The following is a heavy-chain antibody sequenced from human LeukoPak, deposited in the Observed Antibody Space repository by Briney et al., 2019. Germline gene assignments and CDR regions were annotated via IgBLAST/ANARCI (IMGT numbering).Heavy chain of an antibody. CDR3: AKVPYSDYGSGRPPFMDV. CDR1: GFTFSSNA. V-gene: IGHV3-23*01. Sequence: GSLRLSCEASGFTFSSNAMSWVRQAPGKGLEWVSAISSSGSTYYADSVKGRFTISRDISKNTLYLQMNSLRSEDTAVYYCAKVPYSDYGSGRPPFMDVWGQGTTVAVS. D-gene: IGHD3-10*01. CDR2: ISSSGST. J-gene: IGHJ6*02.